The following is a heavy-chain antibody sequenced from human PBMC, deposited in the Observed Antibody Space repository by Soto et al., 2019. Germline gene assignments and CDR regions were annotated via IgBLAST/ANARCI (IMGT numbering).Heavy chain of an antibody. Sequence: QVQLVQSGAEVKKPGSSVKVSCKASGGTFSSYAISWVRQAPGQGLEWMGGIIPIFGKANYAQKFPGRVTITGDESTSTAYGELSSLRSEDTAVYYCARGADRIAVAGTPCEFWGQGTLVTVSS. D-gene: IGHD6-19*01. CDR1: GGTFSSYA. CDR3: ARGADRIAVAGTPCEF. V-gene: IGHV1-69*12. J-gene: IGHJ4*02. CDR2: IIPIFGKA.